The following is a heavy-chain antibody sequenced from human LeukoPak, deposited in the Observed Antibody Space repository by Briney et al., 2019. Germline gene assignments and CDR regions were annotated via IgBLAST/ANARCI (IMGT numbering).Heavy chain of an antibody. Sequence: ASVKVSCKASGYTFTSYAMNWVRQAPGQGLEWMGWINTNTGNPTYAQGFTGRFVFSLDTSVNTAYLQISSLKAEDTAVYYCARGGGRNTTMVWAFDYWGQGTLVTVSS. V-gene: IGHV7-4-1*02. CDR1: GYTFTSYA. CDR2: INTNTGNP. J-gene: IGHJ4*02. D-gene: IGHD5-18*01. CDR3: ARGGGRNTTMVWAFDY.